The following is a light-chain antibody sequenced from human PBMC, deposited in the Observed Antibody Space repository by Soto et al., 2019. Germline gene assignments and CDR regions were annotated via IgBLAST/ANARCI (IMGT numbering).Light chain of an antibody. CDR2: EVN. CDR1: SSDVGGYNY. J-gene: IGLJ1*01. Sequence: QSALTQPPSASGSPGQSGTISCTGTSSDVGGYNYVSWYQQHPGKVPKLMVYEVNKRPSGVPDRFSGSKSGNTASLTVSGLQAEDEADYYCTSYAGGNNVFGTGTKLTVL. CDR3: TSYAGGNNV. V-gene: IGLV2-8*01.